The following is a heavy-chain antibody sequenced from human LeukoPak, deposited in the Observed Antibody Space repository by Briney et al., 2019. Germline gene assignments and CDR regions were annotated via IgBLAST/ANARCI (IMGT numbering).Heavy chain of an antibody. V-gene: IGHV3-21*04. CDR1: GFTFSRYS. CDR2: ISSRSSYI. Sequence: GGSLRLSCAASGFTFSRYSMNWVRQAPGKGLEWVSSISSRSSYIYYADSVKGRFTISRDNSKNTLYLQMNSLRAEDTAVYYCAKLSGATRDYWGQGTLVTVSS. J-gene: IGHJ4*02. CDR3: AKLSGATRDY. D-gene: IGHD1-26*01.